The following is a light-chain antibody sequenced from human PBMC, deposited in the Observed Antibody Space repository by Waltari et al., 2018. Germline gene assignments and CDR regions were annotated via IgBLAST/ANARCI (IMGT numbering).Light chain of an antibody. CDR1: SSDVGGYNY. CDR2: DVS. Sequence: QSALTQPASVSGSPGQSITISCTGTSSDVGGYNYVSWYQQHPGKAPKLMIYDVSNRASGFSNRFSGSKSGNTASLTIAGLQAEDEADFYCSSYTNTGTRVFGGGTKLTVL. V-gene: IGLV2-14*03. J-gene: IGLJ3*02. CDR3: SSYTNTGTRV.